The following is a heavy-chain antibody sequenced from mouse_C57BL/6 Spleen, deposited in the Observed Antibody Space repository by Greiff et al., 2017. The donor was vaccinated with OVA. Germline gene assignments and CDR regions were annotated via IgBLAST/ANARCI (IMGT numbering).Heavy chain of an antibody. CDR1: GYTFTSYW. V-gene: IGHV1-59*01. J-gene: IGHJ3*01. D-gene: IGHD2-4*01. Sequence: QVQLQQPGAELVRPGTSVKLSCKASGYTFTSYWMHWVKQRPGQGLEWIGVIDPSDSYTNYNQKFKGKATLTVDTSSSTAYLQLSSLTSEDSAVYYGARAGDYDPRFAYWGQGTLVTVSA. CDR2: IDPSDSYT. CDR3: ARAGDYDPRFAY.